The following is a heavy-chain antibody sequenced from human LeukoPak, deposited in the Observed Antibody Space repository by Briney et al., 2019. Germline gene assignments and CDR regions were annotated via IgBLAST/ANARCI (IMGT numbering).Heavy chain of an antibody. CDR3: ARVTWESYYYYCMDV. J-gene: IGHJ6*03. CDR2: IYYSGST. D-gene: IGHD1-26*01. Sequence: SETLSLTCTVSGGSISSYYWSWIRQPPGKGLEWIGYIYYSGSTNYNPSLKSRVTISVDTSKNQFSLKLSSVTAADTAVYYCARVTWESYYYYCMDVWGKGTTDTISS. V-gene: IGHV4-59*01. CDR1: GGSISSYY.